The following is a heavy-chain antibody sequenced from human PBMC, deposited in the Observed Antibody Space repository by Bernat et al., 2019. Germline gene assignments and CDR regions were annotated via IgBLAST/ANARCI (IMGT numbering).Heavy chain of an antibody. CDR3: ARRGTVVPAAIGDRVDY. CDR1: GYSFTSYW. V-gene: IGHV5-10-1*03. Sequence: EVQLVQSGAEVKKPGESLRISCKGSGYSFTSYWISWVRQMPGKGLEWMGRIDPSDSYTNYSPSFQGHVTISADKSISIAYLQWSSLKASDTAMYYCARRGTVVPAAIGDRVDYWGQGTLVTVSS. CDR2: IDPSDSYT. D-gene: IGHD2-2*01. J-gene: IGHJ4*02.